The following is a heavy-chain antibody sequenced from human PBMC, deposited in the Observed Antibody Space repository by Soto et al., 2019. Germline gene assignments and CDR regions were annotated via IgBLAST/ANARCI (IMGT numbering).Heavy chain of an antibody. J-gene: IGHJ6*03. V-gene: IGHV4-59*01. CDR2: IYYSGST. D-gene: IGHD1-26*01. CDR3: ARGGGSYGGMHYYYMDV. CDR1: GGSISSYY. Sequence: SETLSLTCTVSGGSISSYYWSWIRQPPGKGLEWIGYIYYSGSTNYNPSLKSRVTISVDTSKNQFSLKLSSVTAADTAVYYCARGGGSYGGMHYYYMDVWGKGTTVTVSS.